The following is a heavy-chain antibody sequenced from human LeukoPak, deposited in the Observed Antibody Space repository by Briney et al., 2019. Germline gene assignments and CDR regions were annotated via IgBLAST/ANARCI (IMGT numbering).Heavy chain of an antibody. CDR2: VKHEGSEK. Sequence: GGSLRLSCAASGFTFSSYCMTWVRQAPGKGREWVANVKHEGSEKYYVDSVKGRFTISRDNAKNSLYLQMNSLRAEDTAVYYCARDRRYCSGGSCYPNYFDYWGQGTLVTVSS. CDR1: GFTFSSYC. J-gene: IGHJ4*02. V-gene: IGHV3-7*03. CDR3: ARDRRYCSGGSCYPNYFDY. D-gene: IGHD2-15*01.